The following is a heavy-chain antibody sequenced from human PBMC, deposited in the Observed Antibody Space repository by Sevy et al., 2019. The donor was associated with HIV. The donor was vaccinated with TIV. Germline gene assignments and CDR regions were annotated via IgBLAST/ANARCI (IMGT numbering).Heavy chain of an antibody. CDR2: IYYSGST. Sequence: SETLSLTCTVSGGSISSGDYYWSWIRQPPGKGLEWIGYIYYSGSTYYNPSLKSRVTISVDTSKNQFSLKLSSVTAADTAVYYCARGGYGDSDYYYGMDVWGQGTTVTVSS. V-gene: IGHV4-30-4*01. CDR3: ARGGYGDSDYYYGMDV. CDR1: GGSISSGDYY. D-gene: IGHD4-17*01. J-gene: IGHJ6*02.